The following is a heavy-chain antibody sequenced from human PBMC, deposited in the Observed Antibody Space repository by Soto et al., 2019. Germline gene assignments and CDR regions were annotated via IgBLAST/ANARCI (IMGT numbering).Heavy chain of an antibody. CDR3: AKQRGVIGLRWFDP. V-gene: IGHV3-23*01. D-gene: IGHD3-3*01. CDR2: ISGSGGST. CDR1: GFTFSSYA. Sequence: EVQLLESGGGLVQPGGSLRLSCAASGFTFSSYAMSWVRQAPGKGLEWVSAISGSGGSTYYADSVKGRFTISRDNSKNMLYLQMNSLRAEDTAVYYCAKQRGVIGLRWFDPWGQGTLVTVSP. J-gene: IGHJ5*02.